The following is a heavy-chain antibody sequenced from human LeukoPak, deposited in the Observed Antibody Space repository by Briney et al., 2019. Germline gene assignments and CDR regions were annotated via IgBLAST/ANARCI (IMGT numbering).Heavy chain of an antibody. D-gene: IGHD3-10*01. CDR3: ATTYYYGSGSPNWFDP. J-gene: IGHJ5*02. CDR2: ISGSGGST. Sequence: GGSLRLSCAASGFTFSSYAMSWVRQAPGKGLEWVSAISGSGGSTYYADSVKGRFTISRDNSKNTLYLQMNSLRAEDTAVYYCATTYYYGSGSPNWFDPWGQGTLVTVSS. CDR1: GFTFSSYA. V-gene: IGHV3-23*01.